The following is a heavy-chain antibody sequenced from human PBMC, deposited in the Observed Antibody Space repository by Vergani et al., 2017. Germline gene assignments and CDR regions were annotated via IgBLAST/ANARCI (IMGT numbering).Heavy chain of an antibody. J-gene: IGHJ5*02. V-gene: IGHV4-34*09. CDR1: GGSISSYY. CDR3: ARASSSWHPFDP. D-gene: IGHD6-13*01. Sequence: QVQLQESGPGLVKPSQTLSLTCTVSGGSISSYYWSWIRQPPGKGLEWIGEINHSGSTNYNPSLKSRVTISVDTSKNQFSLKLSSVTAADTAVYYCARASSSWHPFDPWGQGTLVTVSS. CDR2: INHSGST.